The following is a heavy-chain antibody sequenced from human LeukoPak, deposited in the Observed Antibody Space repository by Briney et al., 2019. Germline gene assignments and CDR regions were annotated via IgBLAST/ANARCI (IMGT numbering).Heavy chain of an antibody. J-gene: IGHJ4*02. CDR2: ISGSGGST. CDR1: GFTFSSYA. V-gene: IGHV3-23*01. CDR3: AKDLSPYSSGVADY. Sequence: PGASLRLSCAASGFTFSSYAMSWVRQAPGKGLELVSAISGSGGSTYYADSVKGRFTISRDNSKNTLYLQMNSLRAEDTAVYYCAKDLSPYSSGVADYWGQGTLVTVSS. D-gene: IGHD6-19*01.